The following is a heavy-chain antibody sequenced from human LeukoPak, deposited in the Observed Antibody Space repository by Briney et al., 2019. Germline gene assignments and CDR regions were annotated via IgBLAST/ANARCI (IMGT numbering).Heavy chain of an antibody. CDR3: AKGVRGANYFDY. Sequence: GGSLRLSCAASGFTFSSYWMHWVRQAPGKGLVWVSRINSDGSSTSYADSVKGRFTISRDNSKNTLYLQMNSLRAEDTAVYYCAKGVRGANYFDYWGQGTLVTVSS. D-gene: IGHD3-10*01. CDR2: INSDGSST. CDR1: GFTFSSYW. J-gene: IGHJ4*02. V-gene: IGHV3-74*01.